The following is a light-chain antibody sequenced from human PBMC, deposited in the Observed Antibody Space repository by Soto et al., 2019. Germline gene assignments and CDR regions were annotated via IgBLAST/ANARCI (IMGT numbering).Light chain of an antibody. V-gene: IGLV2-14*01. CDR2: DVS. CDR1: SSDVGGYNF. J-gene: IGLJ2*01. Sequence: QSALTQPASVSGSRGQSITISCTGTSSDVGGYNFVSWYQQHPGTAPKLMIYDVSNRPSGVSNRFSGSKSGNTASLTISGLQPEDEADYYCSSYTSSSTVVFGGGTKLTVL. CDR3: SSYTSSSTVV.